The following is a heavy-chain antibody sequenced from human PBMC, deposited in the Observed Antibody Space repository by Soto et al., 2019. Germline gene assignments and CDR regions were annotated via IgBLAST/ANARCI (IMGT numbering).Heavy chain of an antibody. CDR1: GGSISSGGYY. CDR2: ISYSGST. Sequence: QVQLQESGPGLVKPSQTLSLTCTVSGGSISSGGYYWSWIRQHPRKGLEWIGYISYSGSTYYNPSLTSRVTISVDTSKNQFSLKLSSVTAADTAVYYCARDSYDFWSGSLDYWGQGTLVTVSS. D-gene: IGHD3-3*01. V-gene: IGHV4-31*03. J-gene: IGHJ4*02. CDR3: ARDSYDFWSGSLDY.